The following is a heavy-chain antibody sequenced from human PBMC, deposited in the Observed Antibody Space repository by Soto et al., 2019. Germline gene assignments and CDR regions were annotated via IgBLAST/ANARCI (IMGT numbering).Heavy chain of an antibody. D-gene: IGHD2-15*01. CDR3: ARLSGYCSGGSCYAALNFDY. J-gene: IGHJ4*02. V-gene: IGHV1-2*04. CDR1: GYTFTGYY. Sequence: ASVKVSCKASGYTFTGYYMHWVRQAPGQGLEWMGWTNPNSGGTNYAQKFQGWVTMTRDTSISTAYMELSRLRSDDTAVYYCARLSGYCSGGSCYAALNFDYWDQGTLVTVSS. CDR2: TNPNSGGT.